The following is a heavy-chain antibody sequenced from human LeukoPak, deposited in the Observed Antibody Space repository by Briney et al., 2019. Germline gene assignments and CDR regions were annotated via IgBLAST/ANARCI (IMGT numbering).Heavy chain of an antibody. Sequence: PLGSPRLSCAASGFTFNSYSMNWVRQAPGKGLEWVSSISSSSSYIYYADSVKGRFTISRDNAKNSLYLQMNSLRAEDTAVYYCARDGLAAAGFDYWGQGTLVTVSS. CDR3: ARDGLAAAGFDY. CDR2: ISSSSSYI. D-gene: IGHD6-13*01. V-gene: IGHV3-21*01. J-gene: IGHJ4*02. CDR1: GFTFNSYS.